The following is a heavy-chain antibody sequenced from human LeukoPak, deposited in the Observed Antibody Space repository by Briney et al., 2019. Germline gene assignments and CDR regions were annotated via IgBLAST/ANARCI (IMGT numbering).Heavy chain of an antibody. CDR1: GFTFSNFW. J-gene: IGHJ4*02. D-gene: IGHD4-23*01. CDR2: ISTGSSTT. CDR3: ARVAAGYSVNYFDY. V-gene: IGHV3-48*02. Sequence: GGSLRLSCTASGFTFSNFWMGWVRQAPGKGLEWVSYISTGSSTTYYADSVKGRFTISRDNVENSLYLQMNSLRDEDTAVYYCARVAAGYSVNYFDYWGQGTLVTVSS.